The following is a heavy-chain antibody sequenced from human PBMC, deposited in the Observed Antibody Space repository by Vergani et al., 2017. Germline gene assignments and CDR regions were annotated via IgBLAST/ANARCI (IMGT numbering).Heavy chain of an antibody. D-gene: IGHD3-10*01. CDR3: ARDRYYGSGSYYYFDY. CDR2: IYYSGST. Sequence: QLQLQESGPGLVKPSETLSLTCTVSGGSISSSSYYWGWIRQPPGKGLEWIGSIYYSGSTYYNPSLKTRVTISLDTSKNQFSLKLSSVTAADTAVYYCARDRYYGSGSYYYFDYWGQGTLVTVSS. J-gene: IGHJ4*02. CDR1: GGSISSSSYY. V-gene: IGHV4-39*07.